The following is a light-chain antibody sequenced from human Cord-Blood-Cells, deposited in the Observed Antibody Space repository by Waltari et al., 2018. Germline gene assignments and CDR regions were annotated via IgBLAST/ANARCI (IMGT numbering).Light chain of an antibody. Sequence: QSALTQPASVSGSPGQSITISCTGTSREVGGYNYVSWYQQHPGKAPKLIIYDVSNRPSGVSNRFSGSKSGNTASLTISGLQAEDEADYYCSSYTSSSTVVFGGGTKLTVL. CDR1: SREVGGYNY. V-gene: IGLV2-14*03. J-gene: IGLJ2*01. CDR3: SSYTSSSTVV. CDR2: DVS.